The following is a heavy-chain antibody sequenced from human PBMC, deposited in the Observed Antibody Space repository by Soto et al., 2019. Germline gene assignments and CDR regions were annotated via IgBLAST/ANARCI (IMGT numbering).Heavy chain of an antibody. CDR1: GFAFSDYY. CDR3: AREVVVAAADAFDI. D-gene: IGHD2-15*01. J-gene: IGHJ3*02. Sequence: GGSLRLSCPAHGFAFSDYYMSWIRQAPGKGLEWVSYISSCGSSIYYTDSVKSRFTISRDNGKNSVVVQMNSLRAEDTAVYYCAREVVVAAADAFDIWGQGTMVTVSS. V-gene: IGHV3-11*01. CDR2: ISSCGSSI.